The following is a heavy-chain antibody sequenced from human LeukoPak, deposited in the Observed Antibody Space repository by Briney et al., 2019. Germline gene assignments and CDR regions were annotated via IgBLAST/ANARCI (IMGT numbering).Heavy chain of an antibody. V-gene: IGHV1-69*04. CDR1: GYTFTSYD. CDR3: ARDSHDFWLDY. CDR2: IIPILGIA. J-gene: IGHJ4*02. Sequence: SVKVSCKASGYTFTSYDINWVRQAPGRGLEWMGRIIPILGIANYAQKFQGRVTITADKSTSTAYMELSSLRSEDTAVYYCARDSHDFWLDYWGQGTLVTVSS. D-gene: IGHD3-3*01.